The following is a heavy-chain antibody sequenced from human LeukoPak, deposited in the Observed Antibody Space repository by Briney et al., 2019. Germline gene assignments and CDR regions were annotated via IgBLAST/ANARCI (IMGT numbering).Heavy chain of an antibody. J-gene: IGHJ4*02. Sequence: SETLSLTCAVYGGSFSGYYWSWIRQPPGKGLEWIGEINHSGSTNYNPSLKSRVTISVDTSKNQFSLKLSSVTAADTAVYYCARWAPYYYDSSGYYYFDYWGQGTLVTVSS. CDR2: INHSGST. CDR1: GGSFSGYY. D-gene: IGHD3-22*01. V-gene: IGHV4-34*01. CDR3: ARWAPYYYDSSGYYYFDY.